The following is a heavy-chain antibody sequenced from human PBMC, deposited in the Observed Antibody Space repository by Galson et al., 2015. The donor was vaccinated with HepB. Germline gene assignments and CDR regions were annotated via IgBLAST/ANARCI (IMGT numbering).Heavy chain of an antibody. J-gene: IGHJ5*02. V-gene: IGHV3-48*01. Sequence: SLRLSCAASGFTFSSYSMNWVRQAPGKGLEWVSYISSSSSTIYYADSVKGRFTISRDNAKNSLYLQMNSLRAEDTAVYYRARDPYESYGSGSPNWFDPWGQGTLVTVSS. D-gene: IGHD3-10*01. CDR2: ISSSSSTI. CDR1: GFTFSSYS. CDR3: ARDPYESYGSGSPNWFDP.